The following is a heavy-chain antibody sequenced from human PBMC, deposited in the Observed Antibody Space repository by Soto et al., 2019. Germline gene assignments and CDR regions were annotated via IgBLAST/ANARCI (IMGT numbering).Heavy chain of an antibody. CDR2: IRNKAKSYTS. CDR3: ARGATVTTNYYYGLDV. Sequence: GGSLRLSCAASGFTFSDHYMDWVRQAPGKGLEWVGRIRNKAKSYTSEYGASVKGRFTISRDDSKKSLYLQMNSLKTEDTAVYYCARGATVTTNYYYGLDVWGQGTTVTVSS. CDR1: GFTFSDHY. J-gene: IGHJ6*02. V-gene: IGHV3-72*01. D-gene: IGHD4-4*01.